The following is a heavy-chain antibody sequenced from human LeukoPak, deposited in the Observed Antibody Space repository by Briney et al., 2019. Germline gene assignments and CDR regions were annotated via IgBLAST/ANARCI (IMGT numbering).Heavy chain of an antibody. CDR2: IYYSGST. J-gene: IGHJ6*03. CDR1: GFTFSSYS. CDR3: ARDPTIFGVENYYYMDV. V-gene: IGHV4-59*12. Sequence: GSLRLSCAASGFTFSSYSMNWVRQAPGKGLEWIGYIYYSGSTYYNPSLKSRVTISVDTSKNQFSLKLSSVTAADTAVYYCARDPTIFGVENYYYMDVWGKGTTVTVSS. D-gene: IGHD3-3*01.